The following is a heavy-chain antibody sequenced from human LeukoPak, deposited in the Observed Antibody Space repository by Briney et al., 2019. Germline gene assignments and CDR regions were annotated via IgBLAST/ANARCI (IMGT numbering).Heavy chain of an antibody. CDR1: GGSISSSSYY. V-gene: IGHV4-39*07. Sequence: SETLSLTCTVSGGSISSSSYYWGWIRQPPGKGLEWIGSIYYSGSTYYNPSLKSRVTISVDTSKNQFSLKLSSVTAADTGVYYCARIAYCGGDCYPVDYWGQGTLVTVSS. CDR3: ARIAYCGGDCYPVDY. CDR2: IYYSGST. D-gene: IGHD2-21*02. J-gene: IGHJ4*02.